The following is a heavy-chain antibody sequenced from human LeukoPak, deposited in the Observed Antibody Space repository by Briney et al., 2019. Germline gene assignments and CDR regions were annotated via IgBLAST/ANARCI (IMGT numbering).Heavy chain of an antibody. CDR1: GGTFSSYA. CDR2: IIAIVGTA. D-gene: IGHD3-10*01. J-gene: IGHJ5*02. CDR3: ARGDITMVRGVIIPSRFDP. V-gene: IGHV1-69*06. Sequence: SVTVSCKASGGTFSSYAISWVRQAPGQGLEWMGGIIAIVGTANYAQKLQGRVTITADKSTSTAYMELSSLRSEDTAVYYCARGDITMVRGVIIPSRFDPWGQGTLVTVSS.